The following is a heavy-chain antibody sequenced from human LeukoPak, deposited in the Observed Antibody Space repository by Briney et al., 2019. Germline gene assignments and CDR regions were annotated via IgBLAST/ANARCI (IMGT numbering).Heavy chain of an antibody. Sequence: GGSLRLSCAASGFTFSSYEMNWVRQAPGKGLEWVSYISSSGSTIYYADSVKGRFTISRDNSKNTLYLQMNSLRAEDTAVYYCAKDRMGSQTYYYYYMDVWGKGTTVTVSS. J-gene: IGHJ6*03. CDR1: GFTFSSYE. CDR2: ISSSGSTI. D-gene: IGHD1-26*01. V-gene: IGHV3-48*03. CDR3: AKDRMGSQTYYYYYMDV.